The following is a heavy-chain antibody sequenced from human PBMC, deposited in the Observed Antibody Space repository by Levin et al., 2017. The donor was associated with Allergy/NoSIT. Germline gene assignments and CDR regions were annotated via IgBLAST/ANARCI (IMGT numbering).Heavy chain of an antibody. V-gene: IGHV4-4*07. D-gene: IGHD3-3*01. J-gene: IGHJ6*02. CDR1: GGSISSYY. CDR2: IYTSGST. CDR3: ARGTQQITIFGVVIIGDYGMDV. Sequence: NSGGSLRLSCTVSGGSISSYYWSWIRQPAGKGLEWIGRIYTSGSTNYNPSLKSRVTMSVDTSKNQFSLKLSSVTAADTAVYYCARGTQQITIFGVVIIGDYGMDVWGQGTTVTVSS.